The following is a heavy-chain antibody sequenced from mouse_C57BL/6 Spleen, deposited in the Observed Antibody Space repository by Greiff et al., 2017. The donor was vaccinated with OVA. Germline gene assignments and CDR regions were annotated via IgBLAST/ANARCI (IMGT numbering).Heavy chain of an antibody. Sequence: QVQLQQSGAELVRPGASVTLSCKASGYTFTDYEMHWVKQTPVHGLEWIGAIDPETGGTAYNQKFKGKAILTADKSSSTAYMELRSLTSEDSAVYYCTRRDYDASLFDDWGQGTTLTVSS. CDR1: GYTFTDYE. CDR3: TRRDYDASLFDD. D-gene: IGHD2-4*01. J-gene: IGHJ2*01. V-gene: IGHV1-15*01. CDR2: IDPETGGT.